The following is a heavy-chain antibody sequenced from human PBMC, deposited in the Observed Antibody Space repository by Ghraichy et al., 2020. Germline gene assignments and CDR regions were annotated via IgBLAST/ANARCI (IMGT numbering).Heavy chain of an antibody. D-gene: IGHD2-2*01. J-gene: IGHJ5*02. CDR1: GGSFSDYY. V-gene: IGHV4-34*01. CDR2: INHSGST. Sequence: SQTLSLTCAVYGGSFSDYYWSWIRQPPGKGLEWIGEINHSGSTNYNPSLKSRVTISVDTSKNQFSLKLSSVTAADTAVYYCARDIVVVPAGKESFPWGQGTLVTVSS. CDR3: ARDIVVVPAGKESFP.